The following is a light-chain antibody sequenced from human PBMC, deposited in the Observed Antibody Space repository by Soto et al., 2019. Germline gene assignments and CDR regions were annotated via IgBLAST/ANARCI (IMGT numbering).Light chain of an antibody. Sequence: EIVLTQSPVTLSLSPRERATLSCRASQSISKYLAWYQQKPGQAPRLLIYDASNRAAGIPARFTGSGSGTDFTLTISSLEPEDFAVYYCQQRSNWRGTFGGGTKVEIK. CDR1: QSISKY. CDR3: QQRSNWRGT. J-gene: IGKJ4*01. CDR2: DAS. V-gene: IGKV3-11*01.